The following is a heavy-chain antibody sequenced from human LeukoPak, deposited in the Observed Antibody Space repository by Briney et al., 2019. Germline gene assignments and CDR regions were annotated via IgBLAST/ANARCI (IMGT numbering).Heavy chain of an antibody. D-gene: IGHD5-12*01. V-gene: IGHV4-59*01. J-gene: IGHJ6*02. Sequence: SETLSLTCTVSGGTISSYYWNWIRQPTWGGLAGIGYIYSSGNTNYNPSLKRRVTISLDTSKSQFSLKLRSVTAADTAVYYCARSGLDSRYYFGMDVWGQGTTVTVSS. CDR1: GGTISSYY. CDR3: ARSGLDSRYYFGMDV. CDR2: IYSSGNT.